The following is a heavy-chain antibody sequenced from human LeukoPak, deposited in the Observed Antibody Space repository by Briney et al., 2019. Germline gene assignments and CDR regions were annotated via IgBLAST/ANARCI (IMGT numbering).Heavy chain of an antibody. CDR1: GFTFSSYS. J-gene: IGHJ4*02. V-gene: IGHV3-48*04. CDR2: ISSSSSTI. CDR3: ASSSSAGDSSGYYGY. D-gene: IGHD3-22*01. Sequence: GGSLRLSCAASGFTFSSYSMNWVRQAPGKGLEWVSYISSSSSTIYYADSVKGRFTISRDDAKKSLYLQMNSLRSEDTAVYYCASSSSAGDSSGYYGYWGQGTLVTVSS.